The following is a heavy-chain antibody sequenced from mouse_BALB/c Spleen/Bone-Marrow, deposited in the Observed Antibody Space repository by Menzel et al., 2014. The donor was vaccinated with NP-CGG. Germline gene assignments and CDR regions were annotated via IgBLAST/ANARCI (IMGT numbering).Heavy chain of an antibody. J-gene: IGHJ3*01. D-gene: IGHD1-1*01. V-gene: IGHV4-1*02. CDR3: SRLYYYGNFAY. Sequence: EVKLMESGGGLVQPGGSLKLSCAASGFDFSRYWMSWVRQAPGKGLEWIGEINPDSSTVNYTPSLKDKFIISRDNAKNTLYLQMSKVRSEDTALYYGSRLYYYGNFAYWGQGTMVTVSA. CDR2: INPDSSTV. CDR1: GFDFSRYW.